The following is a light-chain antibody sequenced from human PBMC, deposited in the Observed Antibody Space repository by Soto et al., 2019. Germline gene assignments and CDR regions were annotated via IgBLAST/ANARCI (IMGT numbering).Light chain of an antibody. CDR3: QQSYSTPF. V-gene: IGKV1-39*01. J-gene: IGKJ3*01. CDR2: AAS. Sequence: DIQMTQSPSSLSASVGDRVTITCRASQSISSYLNWYQQKPGKAPKLLIYAASSLQSGIPSSFSGSGSGTDFTLTISRLQPEDFATCYCQQSYSTPFFGPGTKVDIQ. CDR1: QSISSY.